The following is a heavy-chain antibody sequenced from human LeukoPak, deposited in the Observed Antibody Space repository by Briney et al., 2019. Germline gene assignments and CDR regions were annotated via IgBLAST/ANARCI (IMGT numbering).Heavy chain of an antibody. Sequence: SGTLSLTCAVSGGSISSSNWWSWVRQPPGKGLEWIGEIYHSGSTNYNPSLKSRVTISVDKSKNQFSLKLSSVTAADTAVYYCASRVVVAATTDAFDIWGQGTMVTVSS. D-gene: IGHD2-15*01. CDR2: IYHSGST. CDR1: GGSISSSNW. V-gene: IGHV4-4*02. J-gene: IGHJ3*02. CDR3: ASRVVVAATTDAFDI.